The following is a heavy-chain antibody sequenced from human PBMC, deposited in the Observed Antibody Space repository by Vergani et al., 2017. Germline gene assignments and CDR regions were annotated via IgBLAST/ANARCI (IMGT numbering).Heavy chain of an antibody. D-gene: IGHD6-19*01. CDR2: IIPILGIA. V-gene: IGHV1-69*04. CDR3: ARDGYSSGGIVDY. CDR1: GGTFSSYA. Sequence: QVQLVQSGAEVKKPGSSVKVSCKASGGTFSSYAISWVRQAPGQGLEWMGGIIPILGIANYAQKFQGRVTITAVKSTSTAYMELSSLSSEDTAVYYCARDGYSSGGIVDYWGQGTLVTGSS. J-gene: IGHJ4*02.